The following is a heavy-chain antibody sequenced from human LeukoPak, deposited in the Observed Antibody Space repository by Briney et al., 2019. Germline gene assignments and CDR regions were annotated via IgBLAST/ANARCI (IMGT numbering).Heavy chain of an antibody. Sequence: GGSLRLSCAAPGFTFSNAWMSWVRQAPREGLEWVCRIKSKTDGGTTDYAAPVRGRFTISRDDSKNTLYLQMNSLKTEDTAVYYCTTPRVLLWFGEDGGFDYWGQGTLVTVSS. J-gene: IGHJ4*02. V-gene: IGHV3-15*01. CDR2: IKSKTDGGTT. CDR3: TTPRVLLWFGEDGGFDY. D-gene: IGHD3-10*01. CDR1: GFTFSNAW.